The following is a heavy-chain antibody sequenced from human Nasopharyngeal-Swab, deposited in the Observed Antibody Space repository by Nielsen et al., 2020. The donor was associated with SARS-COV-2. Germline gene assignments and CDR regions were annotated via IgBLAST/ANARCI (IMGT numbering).Heavy chain of an antibody. J-gene: IGHJ4*02. V-gene: IGHV4-59*12. CDR3: ARGPTQQLVRDY. Sequence: RQAPGKGLEWIGYIYYSGSTNYNPSLKSRVTISEDTSKNQFSLKLSSVTAADTAVYYCARGPTQQLVRDYWGQGTLVTVSS. D-gene: IGHD6-13*01. CDR2: IYYSGST.